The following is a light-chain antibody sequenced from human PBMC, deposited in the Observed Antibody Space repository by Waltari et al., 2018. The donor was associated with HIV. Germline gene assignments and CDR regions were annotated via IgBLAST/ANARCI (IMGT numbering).Light chain of an antibody. Sequence: QSVLTQPPSASGTPGQSVTISCSGSSSNIGSNTVNWYQHLPGTAPKLLIYSNNQRPSGVPDRFSGSKSGTSALAISGLQSEVEADYYCAAWDDSLNGVVFGGGTKLTVL. J-gene: IGLJ2*01. CDR1: SSNIGSNT. V-gene: IGLV1-44*01. CDR3: AAWDDSLNGVV. CDR2: SNN.